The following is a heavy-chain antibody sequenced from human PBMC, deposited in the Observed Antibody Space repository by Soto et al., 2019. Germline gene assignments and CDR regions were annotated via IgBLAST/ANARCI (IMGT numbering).Heavy chain of an antibody. CDR2: IFLSGST. D-gene: IGHD6-19*01. CDR3: ARSSGWTNWFDP. Sequence: QVQLQESGPGLVKPSGTLSLTCAVSGGSISSSNWWSWVRQPPAEGVEWIGDIFLSGSTNYSPSLKSRVTISVEKSKNQFSLKLSSVTAADTAVYYCARSSGWTNWFDPWGQGTLVTVSS. J-gene: IGHJ5*02. CDR1: GGSISSSNW. V-gene: IGHV4-4*02.